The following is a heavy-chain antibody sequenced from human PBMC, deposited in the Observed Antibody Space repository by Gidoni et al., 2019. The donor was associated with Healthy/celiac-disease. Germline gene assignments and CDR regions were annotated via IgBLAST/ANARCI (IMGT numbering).Heavy chain of an antibody. V-gene: IGHV4-34*01. CDR2: INHSGST. CDR1: GGSFSGYY. Sequence: QVQLQQWGAGLLKPSETLSLTCAVYGGSFSGYYWSWIRQPPGKGLEWIGEINHSGSTNYNPSLKSRVTISVDTSKNQFSLKLSSVTAADTAVYYCARESAYGSGSYRYYYYYYMDVWGKGTTVTVSS. CDR3: ARESAYGSGSYRYYYYYYMDV. D-gene: IGHD3-10*01. J-gene: IGHJ6*03.